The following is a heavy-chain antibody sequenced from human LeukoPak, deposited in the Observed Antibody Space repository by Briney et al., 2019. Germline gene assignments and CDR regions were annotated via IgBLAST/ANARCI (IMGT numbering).Heavy chain of an antibody. V-gene: IGHV3-7*01. D-gene: IGHD5-24*01. CDR3: AGGSRWLIDY. J-gene: IGHJ4*02. CDR2: IKQDGSEK. CDR1: GFTFTNYW. Sequence: PGGSLRLSCAASGFTFTNYWMNWVRQAPGKGLEWVANIKQDGSEKNYVDSLKGRFTISRDNAKNSVYLQMNSLRAEDTAVYYCAGGSRWLIDYWGQGTLVTVSS.